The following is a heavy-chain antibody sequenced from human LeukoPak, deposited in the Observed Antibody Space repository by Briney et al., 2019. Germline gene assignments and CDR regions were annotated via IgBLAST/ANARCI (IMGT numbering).Heavy chain of an antibody. J-gene: IGHJ6*03. V-gene: IGHV4-59*11. Sequence: SETLSLTCTVSGRALSTHSRSWIRQPPGKGLEWIGYVDYSGTTNYNPSLLSRVTISIETSKKQFSLNLTSVTAADTARYYCAQVYMDVWGKGTTVTVSS. CDR3: AQVYMDV. CDR1: GRALSTHS. CDR2: VDYSGTT.